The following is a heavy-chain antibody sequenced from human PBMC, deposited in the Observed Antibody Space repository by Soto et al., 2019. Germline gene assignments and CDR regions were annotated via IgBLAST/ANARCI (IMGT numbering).Heavy chain of an antibody. J-gene: IGHJ6*03. V-gene: IGHV4-34*01. CDR1: GGSFSGYY. CDR2: INHSGST. D-gene: IGHD5-12*01. CDR3: ARDLYSGYDYGDIYYMDV. Sequence: SETLFLTCAVYGGSFSGYYWSWIRQPPGKGLEWIGEINHSGSTNYNPSLKSRVTISVDTSKNQFSLKLSSVTAADTAVYYCARDLYSGYDYGDIYYMDVWGKGTTVTVSS.